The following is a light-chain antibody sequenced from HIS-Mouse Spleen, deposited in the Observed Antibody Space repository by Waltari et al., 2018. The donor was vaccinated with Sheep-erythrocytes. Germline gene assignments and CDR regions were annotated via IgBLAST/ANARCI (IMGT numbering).Light chain of an antibody. Sequence: QSALTQPASVSVSPGQSITISCTGTSSDVGGYNYVSWYQQHPGKAPKLMIYEVSNRPSGVSNRFSGPKSGDTASLTISGLQAEDEADYYCSSYTSSSTPVVFGGGTKLTVL. CDR3: SSYTSSSTPVV. J-gene: IGLJ2*01. CDR2: EVS. CDR1: SSDVGGYNY. V-gene: IGLV2-14*01.